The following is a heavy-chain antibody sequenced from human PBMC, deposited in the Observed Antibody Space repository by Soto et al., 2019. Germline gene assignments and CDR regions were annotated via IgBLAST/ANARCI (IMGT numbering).Heavy chain of an antibody. CDR2: IDYSSDTI. Sequence: PGGSLRLSCAASGFTFSTYSMNWVRQAPGQGLEWIAYIDYSSDTIFYADSVKGRFTIFRDNAQNSLYLQMDSLRDEDTAVYYCARLYYDYVWGQGTTVTVSS. D-gene: IGHD3-3*01. CDR3: ARLYYDYV. CDR1: GFTFSTYS. V-gene: IGHV3-48*02. J-gene: IGHJ6*02.